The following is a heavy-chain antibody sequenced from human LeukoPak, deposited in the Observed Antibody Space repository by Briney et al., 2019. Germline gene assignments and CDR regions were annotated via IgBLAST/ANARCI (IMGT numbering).Heavy chain of an antibody. J-gene: IGHJ5*02. CDR2: VSYSGSA. CDR1: GGSISSSTYY. Sequence: SETLSLTCTVSGGSISSSTYYWGWIRQPPGKGLEWIGVVSYSGSAYYNPSLKSRVTRSVDTSKNQFSLKLSSVTAADTAVYFCARRSGYSYGYGSWGQGTLVTVSS. D-gene: IGHD5-18*01. CDR3: ARRSGYSYGYGS. V-gene: IGHV4-39*01.